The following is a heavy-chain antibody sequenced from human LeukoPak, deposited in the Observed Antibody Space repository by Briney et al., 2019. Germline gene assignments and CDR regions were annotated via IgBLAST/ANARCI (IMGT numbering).Heavy chain of an antibody. CDR2: IYYSGST. J-gene: IGHJ4*02. D-gene: IGHD6-19*01. V-gene: IGHV4-59*01. Sequence: SETLSLTCTVSGGSISSYYWSWIRKPPGKGLEWIGYIYYSGSTNYNPSLKSRVTISVDTYKNQFSLKLSSVTAADTAVYYCARSYRSGFLDYWGQGTLVTVSS. CDR1: GGSISSYY. CDR3: ARSYRSGFLDY.